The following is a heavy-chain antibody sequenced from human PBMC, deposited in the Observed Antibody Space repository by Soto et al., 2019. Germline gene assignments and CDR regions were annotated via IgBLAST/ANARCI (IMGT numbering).Heavy chain of an antibody. CDR2: IRSKTYGGTT. CDR3: TRDLRYCSSSTCYAPDY. D-gene: IGHD2-2*01. V-gene: IGHV3-49*03. CDR1: GFTLGDYA. Sequence: EEQLAESGGGLVQPGRSLRLSCTAAGFTLGDYAVSWIRQAPGKGLEWVGFIRSKTYGGTTEYAASVKGRFTISRDDSKSLAYLQMNSLKSEDTAVYYCTRDLRYCSSSTCYAPDYWGQGTLVTVSS. J-gene: IGHJ4*02.